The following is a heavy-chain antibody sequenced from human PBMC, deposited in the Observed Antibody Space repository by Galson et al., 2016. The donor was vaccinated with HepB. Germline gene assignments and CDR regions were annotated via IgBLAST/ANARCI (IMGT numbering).Heavy chain of an antibody. CDR1: GISFSTFS. D-gene: IGHD2-2*01. CDR3: ARDNSHCGRTSCIPTYRYFDL. J-gene: IGHJ2*01. V-gene: IGHV3-21*01. Sequence: SLRLSCAASGISFSTFSMNWVRQAPGQGLEWLSSISSNGDFINYADSVKGGFTISRDNADNSLFLHMSSLRAEDTAIYYCARDNSHCGRTSCIPTYRYFDLWGRGTLVTVSS. CDR2: ISSNGDFI.